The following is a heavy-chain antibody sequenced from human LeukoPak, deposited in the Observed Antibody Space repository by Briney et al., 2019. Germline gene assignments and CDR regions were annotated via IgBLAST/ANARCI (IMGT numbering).Heavy chain of an antibody. D-gene: IGHD2-2*01. CDR1: GYTFSSYD. CDR2: MNPNSGNT. CDR3: TRAVRNQLLSEY. Sequence: ASVRVSCKASGYTFSSYDVTWVRQAPGQGLEYMGWMNPNSGNTGFAQKFRGRVTMTSDASTTSAFMELMRLTSEDTAVYYCTRAVRNQLLSEYWGQGTRITVSS. J-gene: IGHJ4*02. V-gene: IGHV1-8*01.